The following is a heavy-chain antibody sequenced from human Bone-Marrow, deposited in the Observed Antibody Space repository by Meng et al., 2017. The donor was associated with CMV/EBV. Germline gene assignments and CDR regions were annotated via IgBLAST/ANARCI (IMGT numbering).Heavy chain of an antibody. Sequence: SKTLSLTCTVSGDSISSSTYYWGWVRQPPGKGLEWIGSIYYSGTTYYNPSLKSRVTISVDTSKNQFSLKLNSVTAADTAVYYCARVGVVPAAIGGNWFDPWGQGTLVTVSS. CDR1: GDSISSSTYY. J-gene: IGHJ5*02. CDR3: ARVGVVPAAIGGNWFDP. D-gene: IGHD2-2*01. CDR2: IYYSGTT. V-gene: IGHV4-39*07.